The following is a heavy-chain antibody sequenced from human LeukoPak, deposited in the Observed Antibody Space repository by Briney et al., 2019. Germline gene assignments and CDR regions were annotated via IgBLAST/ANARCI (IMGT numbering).Heavy chain of an antibody. CDR2: IIPIFGTA. CDR1: GYTFTSYG. J-gene: IGHJ5*02. Sequence: GASVKVSCKASGYTFTSYGISWVRQAPGQGLEWMGGIIPIFGTANYAQKFQGRVTITTDESTSTAYMELSSLRSEDTAVYYCARDSGYDRRSWFDPWGQGTLVTVSS. V-gene: IGHV1-69*05. CDR3: ARDSGYDRRSWFDP. D-gene: IGHD3-10*01.